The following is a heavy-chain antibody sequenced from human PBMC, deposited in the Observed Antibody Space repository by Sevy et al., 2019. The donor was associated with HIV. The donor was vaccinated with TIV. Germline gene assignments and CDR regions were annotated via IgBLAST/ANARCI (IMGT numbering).Heavy chain of an antibody. D-gene: IGHD6-19*01. CDR3: TRGRSGTYGWFDP. V-gene: IGHV3-74*01. Sequence: GGCLRLSCAASGFTFSSHWMRWVRQAPGKGLVWVSRLNGDGSSASYADFVKGRFTISRDNGKNTVYLQISSLTADDTAVYYCTRGRSGTYGWFDPWGQGTLVTVSS. J-gene: IGHJ5*02. CDR2: LNGDGSSA. CDR1: GFTFSSHW.